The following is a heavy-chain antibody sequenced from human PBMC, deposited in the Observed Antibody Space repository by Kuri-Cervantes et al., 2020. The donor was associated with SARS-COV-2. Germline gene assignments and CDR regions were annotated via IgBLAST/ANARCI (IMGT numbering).Heavy chain of an antibody. Sequence: GGSLRLSCAASGFTFSSYSMNWVRQAPGKGLEWVSSISSSSIYIYYADSVKGRFTISRDNAKNSLYLQMNSLRAEDTAVYYCARGPYYYGSGSYWFGGYVQHWGQGTLVTVSS. CDR2: ISSSSIYI. J-gene: IGHJ1*01. CDR1: GFTFSSYS. D-gene: IGHD3-10*01. V-gene: IGHV3-21*01. CDR3: ARGPYYYGSGSYWFGGYVQH.